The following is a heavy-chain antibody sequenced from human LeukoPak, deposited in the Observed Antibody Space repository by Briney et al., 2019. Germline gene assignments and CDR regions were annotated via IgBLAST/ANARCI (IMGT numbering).Heavy chain of an antibody. J-gene: IGHJ4*02. Sequence: SVKVSCEASGGTFSSYAISWVRQAPGQGLEWMGGIIPIFGTANYAQKFQGRVTITADESTSTAYMELSSLRSKDTAVYYCARDSDYYYGSGSYYRGVYWGQGTLVTVSS. CDR2: IIPIFGTA. D-gene: IGHD3-10*01. CDR1: GGTFSSYA. V-gene: IGHV1-69*13. CDR3: ARDSDYYYGSGSYYRGVY.